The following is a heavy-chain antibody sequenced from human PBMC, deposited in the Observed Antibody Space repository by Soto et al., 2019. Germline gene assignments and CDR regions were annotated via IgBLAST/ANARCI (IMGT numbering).Heavy chain of an antibody. CDR2: IYANGNA. Sequence: HAQLQESGPGLVKPSETLSLTCSVSGGSFFSYYWTWIRQPAGKGLEWIGRIYANGNANYNPSLKSRVTMSADTSKNQFSLRLRSVTAADTAVYYCARGVRDGYYGMDVWVPGATVTVSS. V-gene: IGHV4-4*07. J-gene: IGHJ6*02. CDR3: ARGVRDGYYGMDV. D-gene: IGHD3-16*02. CDR1: GGSFFSYY.